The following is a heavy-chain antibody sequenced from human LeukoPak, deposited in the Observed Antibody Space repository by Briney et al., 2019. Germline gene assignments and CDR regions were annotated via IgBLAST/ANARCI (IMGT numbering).Heavy chain of an antibody. CDR3: ARDTYQARPEGDDAFDI. D-gene: IGHD1-14*01. CDR1: GGYISSGGYY. J-gene: IGHJ3*02. Sequence: SETLSLTCTVSGGYISSGGYYWSWIRQHPGKGLEWIGYIYYSGSTYYNPSLKSRVTISVDTSKNQFSLKLSSVTAADTAVYYCARDTYQARPEGDDAFDIWGQGTMVTVSS. CDR2: IYYSGST. V-gene: IGHV4-31*03.